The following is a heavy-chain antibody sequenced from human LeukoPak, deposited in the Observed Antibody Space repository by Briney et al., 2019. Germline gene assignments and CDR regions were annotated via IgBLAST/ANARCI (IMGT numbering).Heavy chain of an antibody. D-gene: IGHD2-15*01. J-gene: IGHJ4*02. Sequence: SETLSLTCTVSGGSIRSYYWSWIRQPPGKGLEWIGYIYYSGSTNHNPSLKSRVTISVDTSKNQFSLKLTSVTAADTAVYYCARGGGGSFYSFDYWGQGTLVTVSS. V-gene: IGHV4-59*01. CDR3: ARGGGGSFYSFDY. CDR1: GGSIRSYY. CDR2: IYYSGST.